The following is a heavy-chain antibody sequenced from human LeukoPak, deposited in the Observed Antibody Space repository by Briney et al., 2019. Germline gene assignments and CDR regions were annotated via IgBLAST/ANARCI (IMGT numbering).Heavy chain of an antibody. CDR1: GYTFTGYY. CDR3: ARDCHYANTIFGVVTLRCYYFDY. J-gene: IGHJ4*02. V-gene: IGHV1-2*06. D-gene: IGHD3-3*01. CDR2: INPNSGGT. Sequence: ASVKVSCKASGYTFTGYYMHWVRQAPGQGLEWMGRINPNSGGTDYAQKFQGRVTMTRDTSISTVYMELSGLRSDDTAVYYCARDCHYANTIFGVVTLRCYYFDYWGQGTLVTVSS.